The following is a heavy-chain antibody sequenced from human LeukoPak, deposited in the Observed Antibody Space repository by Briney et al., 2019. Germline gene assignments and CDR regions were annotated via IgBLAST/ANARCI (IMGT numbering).Heavy chain of an antibody. D-gene: IGHD5-24*01. Sequence: PSETLSLTCTVSGGSISSYYWSWIRQPPGKGLERIGYIYYSGSTNYNPSLKSRVTISVDTSKNQFSLKLSSVTAADTAVYYCATRDESRTDVTPCDHWGQGALVTVSS. J-gene: IGHJ4*02. CDR2: IYYSGST. CDR3: ATRDESRTDVTPCDH. V-gene: IGHV4-59*01. CDR1: GGSISSYY.